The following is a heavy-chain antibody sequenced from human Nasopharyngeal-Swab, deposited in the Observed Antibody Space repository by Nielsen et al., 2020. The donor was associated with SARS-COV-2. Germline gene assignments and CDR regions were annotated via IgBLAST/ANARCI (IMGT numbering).Heavy chain of an antibody. D-gene: IGHD2-21*02. J-gene: IGHJ6*03. CDR1: GFTVSSNY. V-gene: IGHV3-53*01. Sequence: GESLKISCAASGFTVSSNYMSWVRQAPGKGLEWVSVIYSGGSTYYADSVQGRFTISRDNSKNTLYLQMNSLRAEDTAVYYCARVSGGDCYSFCYYYYYMDVWGKGTTVTVSS. CDR2: IYSGGST. CDR3: ARVSGGDCYSFCYYYYYMDV.